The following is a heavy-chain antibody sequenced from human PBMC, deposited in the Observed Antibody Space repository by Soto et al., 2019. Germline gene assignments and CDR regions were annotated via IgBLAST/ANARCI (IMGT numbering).Heavy chain of an antibody. Sequence: GGSLRLSCAASGFTVSSNYMSWVRQAPGKGLEWVSVIYSGGSTYYADSVKGRFTISRDNSKNTLYLQMNSLRAEDTAVYYCARELIVLVPAAIYYYGMDVWGQGTTVTVSS. J-gene: IGHJ6*02. CDR1: GFTVSSNY. D-gene: IGHD2-2*01. CDR2: IYSGGST. V-gene: IGHV3-66*01. CDR3: ARELIVLVPAAIYYYGMDV.